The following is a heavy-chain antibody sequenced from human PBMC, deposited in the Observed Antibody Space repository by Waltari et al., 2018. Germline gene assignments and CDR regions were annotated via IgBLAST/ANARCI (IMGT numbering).Heavy chain of an antibody. CDR3: ARVFYGDADY. J-gene: IGHJ4*02. D-gene: IGHD4-17*01. CDR1: GVTFSSYW. Sequence: EVQLVESGGGLVQPGGSLRLSCAASGVTFSSYWMSRVRQAQGKGLEWVANIKQDGSEKYYVDSVKGRFTISRDNAKNSLYLQMNSLRAEDTAVYYCARVFYGDADYWGQGTLVTVSS. CDR2: IKQDGSEK. V-gene: IGHV3-7*01.